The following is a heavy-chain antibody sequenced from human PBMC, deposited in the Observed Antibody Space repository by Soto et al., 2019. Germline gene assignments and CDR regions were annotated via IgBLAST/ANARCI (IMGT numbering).Heavy chain of an antibody. J-gene: IGHJ4*02. D-gene: IGHD3-10*01. CDR1: GFTFSSYV. V-gene: IGHV3-23*01. CDR3: ARGLGRGFTWGVVFDS. CDR2: VDTDGDNT. Sequence: PGGSLRLSCAASGFTFSSYVMSWVRQAPGKGLEWVSGVDTDGDNTHYADSVRGRFTVSRDNSKNTLYLQMNSLRVEDTAIYYCARGLGRGFTWGVVFDSWGLGTPVTVSS.